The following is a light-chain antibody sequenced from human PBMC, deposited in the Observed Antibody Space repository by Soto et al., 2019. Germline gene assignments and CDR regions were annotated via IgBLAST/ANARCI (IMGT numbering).Light chain of an antibody. J-gene: IGKJ1*01. CDR3: QQYSSSPRT. V-gene: IGKV3-20*01. CDR1: QSVSSY. Sequence: EIVLTQSPATLSLSPGERATLSCRASQSVSSYLAWYQQKPGQAPRVLIHGASSRATGIPDRFNGSGSGTDFTFTISRLEPEDFAVYYCQQYSSSPRTFGQGTKV. CDR2: GAS.